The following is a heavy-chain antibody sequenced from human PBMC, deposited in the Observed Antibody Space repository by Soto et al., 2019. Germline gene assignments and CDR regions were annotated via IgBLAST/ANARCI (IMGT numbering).Heavy chain of an antibody. CDR1: GFTFSSYS. Sequence: GGSLRLSCAASGFTFSSYSMNWVRQAPGKGLEWVSSISSSSSYIYYADSVKGRFTISRDNAKNSLYLQMNSLRAEDTAVYYCASLEISRDDDILTGYYTPPGMDVWGQGTTVTVSS. V-gene: IGHV3-21*01. D-gene: IGHD3-9*01. CDR2: ISSSSSYI. J-gene: IGHJ6*02. CDR3: ASLEISRDDDILTGYYTPPGMDV.